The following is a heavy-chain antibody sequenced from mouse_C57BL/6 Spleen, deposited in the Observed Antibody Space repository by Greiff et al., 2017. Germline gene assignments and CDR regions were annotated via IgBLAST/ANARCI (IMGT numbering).Heavy chain of an antibody. CDR2: INPNNGGT. Sequence: VQLQQSGPELVKPGASVKISCKASGYTFTDYYMNWVKQSHGKSLEWIGDINPNNGGTSYNQKFKGKATLTVDKSSSTAYMELRSLTSEDSAVYYCANDRTMDYWGQGTSVTVSS. CDR1: GYTFTDYY. CDR3: ANDRTMDY. J-gene: IGHJ4*01. D-gene: IGHD2-12*01. V-gene: IGHV1-26*01.